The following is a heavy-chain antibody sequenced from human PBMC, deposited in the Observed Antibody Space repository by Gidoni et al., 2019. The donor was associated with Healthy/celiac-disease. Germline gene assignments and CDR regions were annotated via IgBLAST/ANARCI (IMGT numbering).Heavy chain of an antibody. D-gene: IGHD3-3*01. J-gene: IGHJ6*03. CDR1: GFTFISYA. V-gene: IGHV3-23*01. CDR2: ISGSGGST. Sequence: EVHLLESGGGFVQPGGSLRLSCAASGFTFISYAMSWVRQAPGKGLEWVSAISGSGGSTYYADSVKGRFTISRDNSKNTLYLQMNSLRAEDTAVYYCAKSSYDFWSGYRYYYYYMDVWGKGTTVTVSS. CDR3: AKSSYDFWSGYRYYYYYMDV.